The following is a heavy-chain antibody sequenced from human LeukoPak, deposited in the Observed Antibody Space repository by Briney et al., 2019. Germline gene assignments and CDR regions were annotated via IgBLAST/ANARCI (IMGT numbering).Heavy chain of an antibody. CDR1: GFTFSSYS. CDR2: IKQDGSEK. CDR3: ARDRLRRHFDY. J-gene: IGHJ4*02. Sequence: PGGSLRLSCAASGFTFSSYSMNWVRQAPGKGLEWVANIKQDGSEKYYVDSVKGRFTISRDNAKNSLYLQMNSLRAEDTAVYYCARDRLRRHFDYWGQGTLVTVSS. V-gene: IGHV3-7*01.